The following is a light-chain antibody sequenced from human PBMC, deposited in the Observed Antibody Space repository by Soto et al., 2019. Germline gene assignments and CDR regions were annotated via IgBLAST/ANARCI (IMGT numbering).Light chain of an antibody. Sequence: QSALTQPASVSGSPGQSITISCTGTSSDVGGYNYVSWYQQHPGKAPKLMIYDVSNRPSGVSNRFSGSKSGNTASLTISGLQAEDEADYYCSSYTSSSTLPYVFGPGTKLPVL. CDR1: SSDVGGYNY. V-gene: IGLV2-14*01. J-gene: IGLJ1*01. CDR3: SSYTSSSTLPYV. CDR2: DVS.